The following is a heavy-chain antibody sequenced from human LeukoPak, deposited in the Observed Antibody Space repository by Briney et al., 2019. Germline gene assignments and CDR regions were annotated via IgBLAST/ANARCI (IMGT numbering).Heavy chain of an antibody. D-gene: IGHD6-13*01. CDR3: AREYSAGWFDP. V-gene: IGHV3-33*01. J-gene: IGHJ5*02. CDR2: IWYDGSNK. CDR1: GFTFSSYG. Sequence: GGSLRLSCAASGFTFSSYGMHWVRQDPGKGLEWVAVIWYDGSNKFYADSVKGRFTISRDNSKNTLYLQMNSLRAEDTAVYYCAREYSAGWFDPWGQGTLVTVSS.